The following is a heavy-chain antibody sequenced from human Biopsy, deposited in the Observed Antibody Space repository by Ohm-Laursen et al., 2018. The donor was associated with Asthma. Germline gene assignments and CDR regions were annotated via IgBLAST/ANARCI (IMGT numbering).Heavy chain of an antibody. J-gene: IGHJ3*02. V-gene: IGHV3-30*01. D-gene: IGHD1-1*01. CDR3: VRDGTDDAFDI. CDR1: GFSFSNFA. Sequence: SLRLSCAAPGFSFSNFAIHWVRQAPGKGLEWVGDISKDASTQDYADSVKGRFTMARDNSKNTLDLQMNSLREEYTAVYHCVRDGTDDAFDIWGQGTVVSVSS. CDR2: ISKDASTQ.